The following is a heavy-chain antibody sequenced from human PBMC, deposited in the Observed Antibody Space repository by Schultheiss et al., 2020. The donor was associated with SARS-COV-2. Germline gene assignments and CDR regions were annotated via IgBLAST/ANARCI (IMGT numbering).Heavy chain of an antibody. D-gene: IGHD1-26*01. Sequence: GGSLRLSCAGSGFAFNSFAMHWVRQAPGKGLEWVAIISDDGSNKYTVDSVKGRFTISRDNSKNTLYLQMNSLRAGDTAVYYCARGYREYYMDVWGKGTTVTVSS. J-gene: IGHJ6*03. CDR1: GFAFNSFA. CDR3: ARGYREYYMDV. V-gene: IGHV3-30*07. CDR2: ISDDGSNK.